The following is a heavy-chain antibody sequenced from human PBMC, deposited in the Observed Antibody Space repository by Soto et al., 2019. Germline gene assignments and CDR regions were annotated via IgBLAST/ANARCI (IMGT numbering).Heavy chain of an antibody. CDR1: GFTFSSYA. V-gene: IGHV3-23*01. CDR3: AKDPTPPDIVVVPGYFQH. J-gene: IGHJ1*01. Sequence: GGSLRLSCAASGFTFSSYAMSWVRQAPGKGLEWVSAISGSGGSTYYADSVKGRFTISRDNSKNTLYLQMNSLRAEDTAVYYCAKDPTPPDIVVVPGYFQHWGQGTLVTVSS. CDR2: ISGSGGST. D-gene: IGHD2-2*01.